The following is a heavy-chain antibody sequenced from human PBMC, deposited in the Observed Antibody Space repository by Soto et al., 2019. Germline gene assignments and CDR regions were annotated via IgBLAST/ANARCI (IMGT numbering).Heavy chain of an antibody. Sequence: SETRSHTRPVARGSIGMGWCYLRWIRKHPGKSLEWIGYIYYSGSTYYNPSLKSRVTISVDTSKNQFSLKLSSVTAADTAVYYCARDRGYYHSSGSNWFDPWGQVNLVTGSA. J-gene: IGHJ5*02. CDR1: RGSIGMGWCY. D-gene: IGHD3-22*01. CDR3: ARDRGYYHSSGSNWFDP. V-gene: IGHV4-31*02. CDR2: IYYSGST.